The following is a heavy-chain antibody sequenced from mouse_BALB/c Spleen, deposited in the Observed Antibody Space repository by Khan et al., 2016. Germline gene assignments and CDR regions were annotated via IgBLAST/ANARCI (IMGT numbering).Heavy chain of an antibody. CDR1: GFNFSSFG. V-gene: IGHV5-17*02. CDR3: ARRIVTRDYYGMDY. D-gene: IGHD2-5*01. J-gene: IGHJ4*01. CDR2: ISSGSNII. Sequence: EVQLVESGGGLVQPGGSRKLSCAASGFNFSSFGMHWVRQAPEKGLEWVAYISSGSNIIYYADTVKGRFTISRDNPKKTLFLQMTSLRSEDTAMYCCARRIVTRDYYGMDYWGQGTSVTVSS.